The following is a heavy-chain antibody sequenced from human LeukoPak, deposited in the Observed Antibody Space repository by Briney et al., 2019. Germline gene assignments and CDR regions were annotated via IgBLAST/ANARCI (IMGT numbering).Heavy chain of an antibody. D-gene: IGHD1-26*01. V-gene: IGHV3-23*01. CDR1: GFTFSSYA. CDR2: ISGSGGST. J-gene: IGHJ4*02. CDR3: ARDKSGDGPFDY. Sequence: GGSLRLSCAASGFTFSSYAMSWVRQAPGKGLEWVSAISGSGGSTYYADSVKGRFTISRDNSKNTPYLQMNSLRAEDTAVYYCARDKSGDGPFDYWGQGTRVTVSS.